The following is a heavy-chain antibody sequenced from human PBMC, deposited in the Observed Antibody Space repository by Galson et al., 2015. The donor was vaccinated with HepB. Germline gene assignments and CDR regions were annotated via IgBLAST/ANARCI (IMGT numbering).Heavy chain of an antibody. CDR1: GFTFSSYA. CDR2: ISSNGGST. Sequence: SLRLSCAASGFTFSSYAMCWVRQAPGKGLEWVSAISSNGGSTYYADSVKGRFTISRDNSKNTLYLQMSSLRAEDTAVYYCVKEVNCSGGCCYSGGSFDIWGQGTMVTVSS. D-gene: IGHD2-15*01. J-gene: IGHJ3*02. V-gene: IGHV3-23*01. CDR3: VKEVNCSGGCCYSGGSFDI.